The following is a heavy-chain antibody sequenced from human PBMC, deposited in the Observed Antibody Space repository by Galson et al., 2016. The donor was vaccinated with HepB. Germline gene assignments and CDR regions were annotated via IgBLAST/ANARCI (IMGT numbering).Heavy chain of an antibody. CDR1: GFVFSNFG. CDR3: AKERLVRRIFDH. Sequence: SLRLSCAASGFVFSNFGLSWVRQAPGKGLEWVASISTRRTTYYSDSVQGRVTISRDNSNNTVYLQINGLRAEDTAVYYCAKERLVRRIFDHWGQGTLLTV. D-gene: IGHD2-8*01. V-gene: IGHV3-23*01. J-gene: IGHJ4*02. CDR2: ISTRRTT.